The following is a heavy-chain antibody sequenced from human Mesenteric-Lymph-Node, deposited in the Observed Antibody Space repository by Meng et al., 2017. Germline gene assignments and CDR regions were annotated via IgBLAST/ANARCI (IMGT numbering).Heavy chain of an antibody. CDR2: IWPDGRNE. D-gene: IGHD1-26*01. CDR3: GKGVGPNRGIDF. CDR1: GLTFSSYG. J-gene: IGHJ4*01. V-gene: IGHV3-33*06. Sequence: VRWLKLGGGVVQPGRSLRLFCAVSGLTFSSYGMHWVRQAPCKGLEWVAVIWPDGRNEYYADYVKGRFSISRENSKNTLYLQMNSLRAEDTAVYFCGKGVGPNRGIDFWGHGTLVTVSS.